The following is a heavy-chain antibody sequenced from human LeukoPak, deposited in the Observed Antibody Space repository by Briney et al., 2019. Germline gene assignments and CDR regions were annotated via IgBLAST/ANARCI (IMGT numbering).Heavy chain of an antibody. CDR2: ISSSGSTI. D-gene: IGHD3-10*01. Sequence: GGSLRLSCAASGFTFSDYYMSWIRQAPGKGLEWVSYISSSGSTIYYADSVKGRFTISRDNAKNSLYLQMSSLRVEDTALYYCAKATLLDYYYYYMDVWGKGTTVTVSS. CDR1: GFTFSDYY. V-gene: IGHV3-11*01. J-gene: IGHJ6*03. CDR3: AKATLLDYYYYYMDV.